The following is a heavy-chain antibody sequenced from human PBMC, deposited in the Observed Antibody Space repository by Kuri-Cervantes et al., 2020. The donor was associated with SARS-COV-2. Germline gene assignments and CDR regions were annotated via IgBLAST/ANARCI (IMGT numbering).Heavy chain of an antibody. CDR2: INPDGSYT. CDR3: AKGDSSGYYYVTV. J-gene: IGHJ4*02. Sequence: LSLTCAASGFTFSGHWIHWVRQAPGKGLVWVSRINPDGSYTNNADSVKGRFTLSRDNAKNMLFLQMNSLRAEDTAVYYCAKGDSSGYYYVTVWGQGTLVTVSS. V-gene: IGHV3-74*01. D-gene: IGHD3-22*01. CDR1: GFTFSGHW.